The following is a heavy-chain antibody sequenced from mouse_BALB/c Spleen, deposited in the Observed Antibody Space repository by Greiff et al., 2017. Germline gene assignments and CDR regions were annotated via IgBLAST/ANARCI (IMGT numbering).Heavy chain of an antibody. D-gene: IGHD2-4*01. CDR3: ARGDYDGDWYFDV. CDR1: GFNIKDTY. V-gene: IGHV14-3*02. J-gene: IGHJ1*01. CDR2: IDPANGNT. Sequence: VQLQQSGAELVKPGASVKLSCTASGFNIKDTYMHWVKQRPEQGLEWIGRIDPANGNTKYDPKFQGKATITADTSSNTAYLQLSSLTSEDTAVYYCARGDYDGDWYFDVWGAGTTVTVSS.